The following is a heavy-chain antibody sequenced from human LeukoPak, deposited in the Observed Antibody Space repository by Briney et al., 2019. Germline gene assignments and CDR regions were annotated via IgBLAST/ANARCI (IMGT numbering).Heavy chain of an antibody. Sequence: GGSLRLSCAASGFTFSSYSMNWVRQAPGKGLEWVSSISSSSSYIYYADSVKGRLTISRDNAKNSLYLQMNSLRAEDTAVYYCGVGARGRFDYWGQGTLVTVSS. CDR1: GFTFSSYS. J-gene: IGHJ4*02. V-gene: IGHV3-21*01. CDR3: GVGARGRFDY. D-gene: IGHD1-26*01. CDR2: ISSSSSYI.